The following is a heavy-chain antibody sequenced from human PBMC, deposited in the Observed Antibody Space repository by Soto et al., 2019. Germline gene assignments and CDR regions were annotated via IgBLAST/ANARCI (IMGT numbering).Heavy chain of an antibody. V-gene: IGHV1-69*01. CDR3: ATGSFTSTGGRIGYHYNAMDV. Sequence: QVQLVQSGAEVKKPGSSVKVSCKSSGGTFSSHSINWVRQAPGQGLEWMGGIIPIFGPANFAKKFQGRVTITADESTTTAYMELSSLTSEDTAVYYCATGSFTSTGGRIGYHYNAMDVWGQRTTVTVSS. D-gene: IGHD1-1*01. J-gene: IGHJ6*02. CDR1: GGTFSSHS. CDR2: IIPIFGPA.